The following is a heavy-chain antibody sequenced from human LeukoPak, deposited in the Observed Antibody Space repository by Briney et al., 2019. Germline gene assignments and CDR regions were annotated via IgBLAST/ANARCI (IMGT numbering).Heavy chain of an antibody. CDR3: ALGYSYGCFDY. CDR1: GFTVSSNY. V-gene: IGHV3-66*01. J-gene: IGHJ4*02. Sequence: GGSLRLSCAASGFTVSSNYMSWVRQAPGKGLEWVSVIYSSGTTYYAESVKGRFSISRDNSKNTLYLQMNSLRAEDTAVYYCALGYSYGCFDYWGQGTLVSVFS. D-gene: IGHD5-18*01. CDR2: IYSSGTT.